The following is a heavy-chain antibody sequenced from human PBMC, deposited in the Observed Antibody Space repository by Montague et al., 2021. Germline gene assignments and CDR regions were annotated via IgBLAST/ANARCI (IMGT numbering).Heavy chain of an antibody. J-gene: IGHJ4*02. V-gene: IGHV3-23*01. CDR2: ISGNGATP. Sequence: SLRLSCAASGFSFGGYAMGWVRQSPGKGLEWVSSISGNGATPFNSDSAKGRFTISRDNSKNTVSIQMNTLRVEDTAVYYCAKANRGYNWNYFGYWGQGTLVIVSS. CDR3: AKANRGYNWNYFGY. CDR1: GFSFGGYA. D-gene: IGHD1-20*01.